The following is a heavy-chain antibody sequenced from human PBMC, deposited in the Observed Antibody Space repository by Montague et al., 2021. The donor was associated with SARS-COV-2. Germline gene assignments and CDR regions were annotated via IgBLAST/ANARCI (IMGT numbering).Heavy chain of an antibody. V-gene: IGHV4-39*01. CDR2: IYYSGSA. CDR3: ARLESTRGVIIRGAFHI. Sequence: SETLSLTCSVSGDSITNSRYYWGWLCQPQGKGLEWIRNIYYSGSAYYNPSLKSRVTISVDTSKAQFTLKLNSVTATDTAVYYCARLESTRGVIIRGAFHIWGQGTMVTVSS. CDR1: GDSITNSRYY. D-gene: IGHD3-10*01. J-gene: IGHJ3*02.